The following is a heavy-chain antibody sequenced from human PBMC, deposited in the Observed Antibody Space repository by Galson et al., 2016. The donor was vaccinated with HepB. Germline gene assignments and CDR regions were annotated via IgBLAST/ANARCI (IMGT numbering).Heavy chain of an antibody. D-gene: IGHD6-6*01. CDR1: GFTFSHYG. CDR2: IWYDSGNE. V-gene: IGHV3-33*01. J-gene: IGHJ6*02. Sequence: SLRLSCAASGFTFSHYGMHWVRQAPGKGLEWVAVIWYDSGNEYYTESVKGRFTISRDNSKNTLYLEMNTLRVEDTAVYFCARGSSSRSISYYYYYTMDVWGQGTTVTVSS. CDR3: ARGSSSRSISYYYYYTMDV.